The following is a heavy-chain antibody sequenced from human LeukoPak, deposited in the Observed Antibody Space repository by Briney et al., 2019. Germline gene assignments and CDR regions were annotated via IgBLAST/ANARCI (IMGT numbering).Heavy chain of an antibody. D-gene: IGHD3-16*02. CDR2: IWYDGSNK. CDR3: ARDYGDYVWGSYRRPSYYFDY. CDR1: GFTFSSYG. J-gene: IGHJ4*02. Sequence: GGSLRLSCAASGFTFSSYGMHWVRQAPGKGLEWVAVIWYDGSNKYYADSVKGRFTISRDNSKNTLYLQMNSLRAEDTAVYYCARDYGDYVWGSYRRPSYYFDYWGQGTLVTVSS. V-gene: IGHV3-33*01.